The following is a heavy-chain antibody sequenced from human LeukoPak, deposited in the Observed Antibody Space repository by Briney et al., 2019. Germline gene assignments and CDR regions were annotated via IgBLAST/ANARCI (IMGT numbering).Heavy chain of an antibody. D-gene: IGHD2-21*02. CDR2: IKQDGSEK. CDR1: GFTFSSYW. Sequence: QPGGSLRLSCAASGFTFSSYWMSWVRQAPGKGLEWVANIKQDGSEKYYVDSVKGRLTISRDNAKNSLYLQMNSLRAEDTAVYYCARVAYCGGDCPYYYYYGMDVWGQGTTVTVSS. V-gene: IGHV3-7*01. CDR3: ARVAYCGGDCPYYYYYGMDV. J-gene: IGHJ6*02.